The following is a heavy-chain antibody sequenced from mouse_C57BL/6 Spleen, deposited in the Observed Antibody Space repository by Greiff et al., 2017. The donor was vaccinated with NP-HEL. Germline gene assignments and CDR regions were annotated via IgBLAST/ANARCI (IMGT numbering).Heavy chain of an antibody. J-gene: IGHJ4*01. CDR1: GYAFSSYW. CDR3: ARDDFPYAMDY. D-gene: IGHD2-4*01. CDR2: IYPGDGDT. V-gene: IGHV1-80*01. Sequence: QVQLKESGAELVKPGASVKISCKASGYAFSSYWMNWVKQRPGKGLEWIGQIYPGDGDTNYNGKFKGKATLTADKSSSTAYMQLSSLTSEDSAVYFCARDDFPYAMDYWGQGTSVTVSS.